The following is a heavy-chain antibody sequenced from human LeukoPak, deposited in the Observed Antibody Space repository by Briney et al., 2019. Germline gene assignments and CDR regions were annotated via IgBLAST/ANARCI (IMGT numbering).Heavy chain of an antibody. CDR1: GFTFSSYA. V-gene: IGHV3-30*04. CDR3: ASGGWYGAFDI. Sequence: TGGSLRLSCAASGFTFSSYAMHWVRQAPGKGLEWVAVISYDGRNKYYADSVKGRFTISRDNSKNTLYLQMNSLRAEDTAVYYCASGGWYGAFDIWGQGTMVTVSS. CDR2: ISYDGRNK. D-gene: IGHD6-19*01. J-gene: IGHJ3*02.